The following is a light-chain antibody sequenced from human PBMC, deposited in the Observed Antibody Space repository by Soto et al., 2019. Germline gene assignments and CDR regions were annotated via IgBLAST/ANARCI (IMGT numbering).Light chain of an antibody. CDR1: SSDVGTYDF. V-gene: IGLV2-11*01. J-gene: IGLJ1*01. CDR2: DVS. Sequence: QSALTQPRSVSGSPGRSVTISCTGTSSDVGTYDFVSWYQQHPGKAPRLMIFDVSERPSGVPDRFSGSKSGNTASLTISGLQAEDEADYYCCLYAVTFYVFGTGTKVTVL. CDR3: CLYAVTFYV.